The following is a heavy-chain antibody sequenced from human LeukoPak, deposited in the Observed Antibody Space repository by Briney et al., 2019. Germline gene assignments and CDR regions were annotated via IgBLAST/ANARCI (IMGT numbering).Heavy chain of an antibody. Sequence: GGSLRLSCEASGFTFSIFPMHWVRQAPGKGLEWVALISSGSEKYYADSVKGRFTISRDNSKNMLYLQMNSLRADDTAVYYCARDFELSAVYYFDSWGQGTLVIVSS. CDR1: GFTFSIFP. CDR3: ARDFELSAVYYFDS. V-gene: IGHV3-30*04. CDR2: ISSGSEK. D-gene: IGHD1-26*01. J-gene: IGHJ4*02.